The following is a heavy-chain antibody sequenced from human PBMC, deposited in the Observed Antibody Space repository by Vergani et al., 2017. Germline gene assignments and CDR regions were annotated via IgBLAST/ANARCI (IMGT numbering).Heavy chain of an antibody. Sequence: QVQLVQSGAEVKKPGASVKVSCNASGYTFNGYYMHWVRQAPGQGLEWMGWINPNSGGTHSAQKIQGRVTMTKDTSISTAYMELSRLRSDDTAVYYCARGGYSYDNNWFDPWGQGTLVTVSS. J-gene: IGHJ5*02. CDR1: GYTFNGYY. CDR3: ARGGYSYDNNWFDP. V-gene: IGHV1-2*02. D-gene: IGHD5-18*01. CDR2: INPNSGGT.